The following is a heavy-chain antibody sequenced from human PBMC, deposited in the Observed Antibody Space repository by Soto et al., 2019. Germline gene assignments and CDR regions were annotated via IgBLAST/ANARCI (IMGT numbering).Heavy chain of an antibody. CDR1: GFTFSSYD. J-gene: IGHJ4*02. CDR2: ISSNGGST. D-gene: IGHD6-19*01. Sequence: PGGSVRLSCSDSGFTFSSYDMHWVRQAPGKGLEYVSAISSNGGSTYYADSVKGRFTISRDNSKNTLYLQMSSLRAEDTAVYYCVKDVKVAGTSYFDYWGQGTLVTSPQ. V-gene: IGHV3-64D*06. CDR3: VKDVKVAGTSYFDY.